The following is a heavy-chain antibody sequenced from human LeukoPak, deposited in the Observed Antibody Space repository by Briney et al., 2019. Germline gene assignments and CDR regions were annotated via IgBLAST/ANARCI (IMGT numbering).Heavy chain of an antibody. CDR1: GYTFTSYD. D-gene: IGHD3-3*01. V-gene: IGHV1-8*01. CDR2: MNPNSGNT. Sequence: ASVKVSCKASGYTFTSYDINWVRQATGQGLEWMGWMNPNSGNTGYAQKFQGRVTMTRNTSISTAYMELSSLGSEDTAVYYCARGGDFWSGEDDAFDIWGQGTMVTVSS. CDR3: ARGGDFWSGEDDAFDI. J-gene: IGHJ3*02.